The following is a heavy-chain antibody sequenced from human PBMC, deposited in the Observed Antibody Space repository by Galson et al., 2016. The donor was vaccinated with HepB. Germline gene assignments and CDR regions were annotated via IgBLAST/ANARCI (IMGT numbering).Heavy chain of an antibody. Sequence: TLSLTCTVSGGSISSADYYWSWIRQPPGKGLEWIGYIYDIGGTYYNPSLRSRVSISKHTSRNQFSLRLTSVTAADTAVYYCASFSSWYLSTFDIWGQGTMVTVSS. CDR2: IYDIGGT. CDR1: GGSISSADYY. J-gene: IGHJ3*02. CDR3: ASFSSWYLSTFDI. V-gene: IGHV4-30-4*01. D-gene: IGHD6-13*01.